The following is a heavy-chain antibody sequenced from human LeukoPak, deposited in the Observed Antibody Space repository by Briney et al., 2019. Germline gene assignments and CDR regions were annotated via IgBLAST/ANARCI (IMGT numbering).Heavy chain of an antibody. CDR3: AKDSEGGTYFFDYMDV. CDR2: ISWNSGSI. Sequence: GGSLRLSCAASGFTFDDYAMHWVRQAPGKGLEWVSGISWNSGSIGYADSVKGRFTISRDNARNSLYLQMNSLRRDDTAFYYCAKDSEGGTYFFDYMDVWGKGTTVTVS. CDR1: GFTFDDYA. D-gene: IGHD3-3*01. J-gene: IGHJ6*03. V-gene: IGHV3-9*01.